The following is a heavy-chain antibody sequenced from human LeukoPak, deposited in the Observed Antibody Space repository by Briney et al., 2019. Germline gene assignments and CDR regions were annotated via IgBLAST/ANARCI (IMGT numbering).Heavy chain of an antibody. J-gene: IGHJ6*03. CDR3: ARTQPPDV. CDR2: ISSGSSYI. V-gene: IGHV3-21*06. CDR1: GFTFSSYS. Sequence: GGSLRLSCAASGFTFSSYSMNWVRQAPGKGREWVSFISSGSSYINYADSVKGRFTTSRDNAKNTLYLQMNSLSAEDTAVYHCARTQPPDVWGKGTTVTVSS.